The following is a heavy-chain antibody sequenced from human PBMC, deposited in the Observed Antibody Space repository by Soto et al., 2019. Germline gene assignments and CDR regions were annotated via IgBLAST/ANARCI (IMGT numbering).Heavy chain of an antibody. D-gene: IGHD6-13*01. CDR3: VGGQGVALIESEENCFDP. V-gene: IGHV4-34*01. Sequence: QVQLQQWGAGLLKPSETLSLTCAVYGGSFSAYSWTWIRQPPGKGLEWIGEINHSGSTNYNPSLKNGVTLSVNTSNNHFSLNLRAVPAADTAVYYCVGGQGVALIESEENCFDPWGQVTPVTVAS. CDR1: GGSFSAYS. J-gene: IGHJ5*02. CDR2: INHSGST.